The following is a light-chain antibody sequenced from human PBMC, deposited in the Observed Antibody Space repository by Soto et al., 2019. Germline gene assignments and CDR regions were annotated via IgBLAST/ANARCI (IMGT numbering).Light chain of an antibody. Sequence: DIQMTQSPSSLSASVGDRVTITCQASQGISNYLTWYQQKPGKAPKLLIYDASNLQTGVPSMFGGSGSGTDFTFTISSLQPEDIATYYCQHYENLPYTFGQGTKVEIK. CDR3: QHYENLPYT. J-gene: IGKJ2*01. CDR2: DAS. V-gene: IGKV1-33*01. CDR1: QGISNY.